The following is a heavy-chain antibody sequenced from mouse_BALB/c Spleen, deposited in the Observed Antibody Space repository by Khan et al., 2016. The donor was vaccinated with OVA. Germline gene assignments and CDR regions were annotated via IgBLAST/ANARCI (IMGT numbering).Heavy chain of an antibody. CDR2: VSTGGYYT. Sequence: EVELVESGGDVVKPGGSLKLSCAASGFTFSTYGMSWVRQTPDKRLEWVATVSTGGYYTYYPDSVKGRFTISRDNAKNTLYLQMNSLKSEDTAMFYCARLAYYYDSEGFAYWGQGTLVTVSA. J-gene: IGHJ3*01. CDR3: ARLAYYYDSEGFAY. D-gene: IGHD1-1*01. V-gene: IGHV5-6*01. CDR1: GFTFSTYG.